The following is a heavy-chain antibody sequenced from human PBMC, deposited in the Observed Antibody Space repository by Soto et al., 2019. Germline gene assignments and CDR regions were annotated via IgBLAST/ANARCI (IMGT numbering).Heavy chain of an antibody. D-gene: IGHD1-20*01. Sequence: QVQLQESGPGLVKPSGTMSLTCVVSGDSSSSNNWWSWVRQPPGKGLEWIAEIHRSGSTNYNPSLKSRVSISVDKSDNKCSLTLSSVTDADTAVYHCARGKSYTWNVWGQGTTVTVSS. CDR1: GDSSSSNNW. V-gene: IGHV4-4*02. J-gene: IGHJ6*02. CDR2: IHRSGST. CDR3: ARGKSYTWNV.